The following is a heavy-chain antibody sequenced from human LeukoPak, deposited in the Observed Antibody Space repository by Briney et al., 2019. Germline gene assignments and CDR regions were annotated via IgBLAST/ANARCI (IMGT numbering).Heavy chain of an antibody. J-gene: IGHJ4*02. CDR1: GFTFSSYN. CDR2: ISNSII. D-gene: IGHD3-10*01. Sequence: GGSLRLSCAASGFTFSSYNMNWVRQAPGKGLEWVSYISNSIIDYADSVKGRFTISRDNAKNSLYLQMNSLRAEDTAVYYCVRDHLWAFDYWGQGTLVTVSS. CDR3: VRDHLWAFDY. V-gene: IGHV3-48*01.